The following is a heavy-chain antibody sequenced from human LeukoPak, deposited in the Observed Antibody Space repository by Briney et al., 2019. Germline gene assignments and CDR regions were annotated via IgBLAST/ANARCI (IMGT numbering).Heavy chain of an antibody. V-gene: IGHV4-39*01. J-gene: IGHJ5*02. Sequence: SETLSLTCTVSGGSISSYYWGWIRQPPGKGLEWIGSIYYSGSTYYNPSLKSRVTISVDTSKNQFSLKLSSVTAADTAVYYCASPKGWGAPNWFDPWGQGTLVTVSS. D-gene: IGHD1-26*01. CDR3: ASPKGWGAPNWFDP. CDR1: GGSISSYY. CDR2: IYYSGST.